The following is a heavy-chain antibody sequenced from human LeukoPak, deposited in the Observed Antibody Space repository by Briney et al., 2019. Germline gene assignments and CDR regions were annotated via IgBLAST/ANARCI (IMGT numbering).Heavy chain of an antibody. CDR1: GFTFSTYT. Sequence: PGGSLRLSCAASGFTFSTYTMNWVRQAPGKGLEWVSYISSSGTTIYYADSVKGRFTISRDNAKNSLYLQVNSLRAEDTAVYYCARDAYQYSSGWFFDYWGQGTLVTVSS. V-gene: IGHV3-48*01. D-gene: IGHD6-19*01. CDR2: ISSSGTTI. J-gene: IGHJ4*02. CDR3: ARDAYQYSSGWFFDY.